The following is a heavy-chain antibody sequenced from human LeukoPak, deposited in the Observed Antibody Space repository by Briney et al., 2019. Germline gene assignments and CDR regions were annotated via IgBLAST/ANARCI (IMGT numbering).Heavy chain of an antibody. J-gene: IGHJ3*02. CDR3: ARKYYYDSSGYSPHAFDI. CDR2: IIPIFGIA. D-gene: IGHD3-22*01. Sequence: SVKVSCKASGGTFSSYAISWVRQAPGQGLEWMGRIIPIFGIANYAQKFQGRVTITADKSTSTAHMELSSLRSEDTAVYYCARKYYYDSSGYSPHAFDIWGQGTMVTVSS. V-gene: IGHV1-69*04. CDR1: GGTFSSYA.